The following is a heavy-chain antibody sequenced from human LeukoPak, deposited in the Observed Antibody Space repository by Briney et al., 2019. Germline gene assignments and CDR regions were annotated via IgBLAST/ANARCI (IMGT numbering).Heavy chain of an antibody. CDR1: GFTFSSYA. CDR2: ISGSGGST. V-gene: IGHV3-23*01. CDR3: AKGPGRDILAISYGMDV. D-gene: IGHD3-9*01. J-gene: IGHJ6*02. Sequence: PGGSLRLSCAASGFTFSSYAMSWVRQAPGKGLEWVSAISGSGGSTYYADSVKGRFTISRDNSKNTLYLQMTSLRAEDTAVYYCAKGPGRDILAISYGMDVWGQGTTVTVSS.